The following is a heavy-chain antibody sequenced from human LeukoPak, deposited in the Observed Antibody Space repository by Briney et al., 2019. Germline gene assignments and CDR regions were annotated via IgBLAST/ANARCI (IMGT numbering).Heavy chain of an antibody. CDR2: ISISGGTI. V-gene: IGHV3-11*04. D-gene: IGHD6-19*01. CDR1: GFTFTDYW. J-gene: IGHJ4*02. Sequence: GGSLRLSCAASGFTFTDYWMSWIRQAPGKGLEWISYISISGGTIYYAESVKGRFTISRDNAKSSLYLQMNSLRAEDTAVYYCARVAVAGTVDYWGQGTLVTVSS. CDR3: ARVAVAGTVDY.